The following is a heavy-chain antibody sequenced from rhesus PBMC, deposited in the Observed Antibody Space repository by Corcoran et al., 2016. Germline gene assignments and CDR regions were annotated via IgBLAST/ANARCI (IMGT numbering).Heavy chain of an antibody. CDR3: ARHGVGDYFDY. Sequence: QVQLQESGPGLVKPLETLSLTCAVSGGSISSNYWSWIRQAPGKGLEWIGYIYGSGSSPNYHPSLKRRVPRSVDTSKNQLSLKLSSVTAADTAVYYCARHGVGDYFDYWGQGVLVTVSS. CDR1: GGSISSNY. CDR2: IYGSGSSP. V-gene: IGHV4S11*01. J-gene: IGHJ4*01. D-gene: IGHD2-39*01.